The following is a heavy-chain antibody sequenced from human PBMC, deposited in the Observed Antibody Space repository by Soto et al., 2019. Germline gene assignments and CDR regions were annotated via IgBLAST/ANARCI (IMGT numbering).Heavy chain of an antibody. Sequence: GGSLRLSCVASGITLSDNYMTWIRQAPGKGLEWLSYISNSDYTTYYADSVKGRFTISRDNAKNSLYLQLNGLRVEDTAVYYCASGKWSLDYWGQGILVTVS. D-gene: IGHD2-8*01. J-gene: IGHJ4*02. CDR2: ISNSDYTT. CDR1: GITLSDNY. V-gene: IGHV3-11*01. CDR3: ASGKWSLDY.